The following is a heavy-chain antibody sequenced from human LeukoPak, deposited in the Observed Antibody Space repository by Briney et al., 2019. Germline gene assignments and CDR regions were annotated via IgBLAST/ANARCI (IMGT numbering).Heavy chain of an antibody. CDR3: ARDRRTGTTFSFDY. J-gene: IGHJ4*02. CDR2: IYTSGST. D-gene: IGHD1-7*01. Sequence: SETLSLTCTVSGGSISSGSYYWSWIRQPAGKGLEWIGRIYTSGSTNYNPSLKSRVTISVDTSKNQFSLRLSSVTAADTAVYYCARDRRTGTTFSFDYWGQGTLVTVSS. CDR1: GGSISSGSYY. V-gene: IGHV4-61*02.